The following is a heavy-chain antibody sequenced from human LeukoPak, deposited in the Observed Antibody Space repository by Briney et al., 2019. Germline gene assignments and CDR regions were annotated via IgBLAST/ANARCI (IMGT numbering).Heavy chain of an antibody. CDR1: GLTVSSNY. CDR3: ARAAGSALDYFDY. D-gene: IGHD6-13*01. J-gene: IGHJ4*02. V-gene: IGHV3-66*01. CDR2: IYSGGST. Sequence: GGSLRLSCAASGLTVSSNYMSWVRQAPGKGLEWVSVIYSGGSTYYADSVKGRFTISRDNSKNTLYLQMSSLRAEDTAVYYCARAAGSALDYFDYWGQGTLVTVSS.